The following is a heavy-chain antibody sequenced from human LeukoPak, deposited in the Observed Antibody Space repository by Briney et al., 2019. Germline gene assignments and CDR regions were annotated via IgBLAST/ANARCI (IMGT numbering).Heavy chain of an antibody. CDR2: IYYSGST. CDR3: ARGIESYGDYGY. Sequence: SETLSLTCTVSGGSISSYYWSWIRQPPGKGLEWIGYIYYSGSTNYNPSLKSRVTISVDTSKNQFSLKLSSVTAADTAIYYCARGIESYGDYGYWGQGILVTVSS. D-gene: IGHD4-17*01. CDR1: GGSISSYY. J-gene: IGHJ4*02. V-gene: IGHV4-59*01.